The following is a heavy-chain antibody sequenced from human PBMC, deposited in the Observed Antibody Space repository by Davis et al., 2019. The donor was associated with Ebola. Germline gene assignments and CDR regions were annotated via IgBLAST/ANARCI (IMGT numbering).Heavy chain of an antibody. D-gene: IGHD3-16*01. CDR3: TIGGTTGGFDY. CDR2: FDPEDGEA. Sequence: ASVKVSCKVSGYTFTELSMHWVRQTPGKGLEWMGSFDPEDGEAIYAQKFQDRVIVTEDTSTDTAYMELSSLRSDDTAVYYCTIGGTTGGFDYWGQGTLVTVSS. V-gene: IGHV1-24*01. CDR1: GYTFTELS. J-gene: IGHJ4*02.